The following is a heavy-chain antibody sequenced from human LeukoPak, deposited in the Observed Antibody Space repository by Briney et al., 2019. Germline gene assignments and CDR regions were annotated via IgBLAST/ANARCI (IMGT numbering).Heavy chain of an antibody. CDR3: AKDRVFFSYGSGSSVFDY. D-gene: IGHD3-10*01. CDR2: ISSSSSYI. J-gene: IGHJ4*02. V-gene: IGHV3-21*01. CDR1: GFTFSSYS. Sequence: GGSLRLSCAASGFTFSSYSMNWVRQAPGKGLEWVSSISSSSSYIYYADSVKGRFTISRDNAKNSLYLQMNSLRAEDTAVYYCAKDRVFFSYGSGSSVFDYWGQGTLVTVSS.